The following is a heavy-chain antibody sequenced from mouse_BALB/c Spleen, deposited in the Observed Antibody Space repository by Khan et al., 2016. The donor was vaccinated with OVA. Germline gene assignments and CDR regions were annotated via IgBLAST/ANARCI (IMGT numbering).Heavy chain of an antibody. Sequence: VQLKESGAELVKPGASVKLSCTASGFNIKDTYVHWVKERPEQGLEWIGRIAPANGNTEYDPKFQGKATITADTSSNTSYLQVTSLTSEDSAVYNYVRPTYDRRNFDEWGAGTTVTVSS. J-gene: IGHJ1*01. V-gene: IGHV14-3*02. CDR1: GFNIKDTY. CDR2: IAPANGNT. CDR3: VRPTYDRRNFDE. D-gene: IGHD2-3*01.